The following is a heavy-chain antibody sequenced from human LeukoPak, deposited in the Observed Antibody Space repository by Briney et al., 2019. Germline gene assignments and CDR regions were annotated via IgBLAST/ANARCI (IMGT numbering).Heavy chain of an antibody. Sequence: PGGSLRLSCAASGFTFSSYSMNWVRQAPGKGLEWVSFISSSSSSIYYADSVKGRFTISRDNAKNSLYLQMNSLRAEDTAVYYCAKGGAYYDILTGLYEDYFDYWGQGTLVTVSS. CDR3: AKGGAYYDILTGLYEDYFDY. D-gene: IGHD3-9*01. CDR1: GFTFSSYS. V-gene: IGHV3-48*04. J-gene: IGHJ4*02. CDR2: ISSSSSSI.